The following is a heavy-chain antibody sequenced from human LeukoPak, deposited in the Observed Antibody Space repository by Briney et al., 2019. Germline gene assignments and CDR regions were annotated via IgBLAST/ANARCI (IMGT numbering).Heavy chain of an antibody. CDR2: MRSDGSDE. CDR3: AKDLGLQVGASPFDY. CDR1: GFTFTSYR. V-gene: IGHV3-30*02. D-gene: IGHD1-26*01. J-gene: IGHJ4*02. Sequence: GGSLRLSCAASGFTFTSYRMSWVRQAPGKGLEWMAFMRSDGSDEHYADSVKGRFTISRDNSHNTLYLQMNSLHSEDTAVYYCAKDLGLQVGASPFDYWGQGTLVTVSS.